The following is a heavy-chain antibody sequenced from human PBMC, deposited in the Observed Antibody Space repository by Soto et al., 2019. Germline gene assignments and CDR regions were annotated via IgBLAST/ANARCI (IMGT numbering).Heavy chain of an antibody. CDR2: ISWNSGTT. CDR3: AKVIMWWGEVDYYGLEV. V-gene: IGHV3-9*01. Sequence: EMQLVESGGGLVQPGRSLRLSCAASGFIFDEYAMYWVRQAPGKGLEWVSGISWNSGTTGYADSVKGRFTISRDNAKNSLYLQMNSLRVEDTALYYCAKVIMWWGEVDYYGLEVWGQGTTVTVSS. J-gene: IGHJ6*02. CDR1: GFIFDEYA. D-gene: IGHD2-21*01.